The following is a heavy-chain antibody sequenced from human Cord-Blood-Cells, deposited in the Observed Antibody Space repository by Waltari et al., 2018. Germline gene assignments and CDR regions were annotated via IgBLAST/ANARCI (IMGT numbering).Heavy chain of an antibody. Sequence: QVQLVQSGAEVKKPGASVKVSCKASGYTFTSYAMHWVRQAPGQRLEWMGWINAGNGNTKYSQKFQGRVTITMDTSASTAYMELSSLRSEDTAVYYCARDKVRGGSYNWFDPWGQGTLVTVSS. J-gene: IGHJ5*02. CDR3: ARDKVRGGSYNWFDP. D-gene: IGHD1-26*01. CDR2: INAGNGNT. CDR1: GYTFTSYA. V-gene: IGHV1-3*01.